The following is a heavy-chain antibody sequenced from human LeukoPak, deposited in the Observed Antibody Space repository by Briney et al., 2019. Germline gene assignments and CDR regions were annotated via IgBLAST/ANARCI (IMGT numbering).Heavy chain of an antibody. CDR1: GGSISSGGYY. CDR2: IYYSGST. D-gene: IGHD3-9*01. Sequence: SETLSLTCTVSGGSISSGGYYWSWIRQHPGKGLEWIGYIYYSGSTYYNPSLKSRVTISVDTSKNQFSLKLSSVTAADTAVYYCARGDYDILTGPGVWFDPWGQGTLVTVSS. V-gene: IGHV4-31*03. J-gene: IGHJ5*02. CDR3: ARGDYDILTGPGVWFDP.